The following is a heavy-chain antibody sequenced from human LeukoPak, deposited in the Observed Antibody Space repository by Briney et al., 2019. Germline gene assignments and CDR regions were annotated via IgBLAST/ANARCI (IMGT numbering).Heavy chain of an antibody. CDR3: AIYSGYDYESY. V-gene: IGHV4-61*01. Sequence: SETLSLTCTVSGGSISSSSYYWSWIRQPPGKGLEWIGYIYYSGSTNYNPSLKSRVTISVDTSKNQFSLKLSSVTAADTAVYYCAIYSGYDYESYWGQGTLVTVSS. J-gene: IGHJ4*02. CDR2: IYYSGST. CDR1: GGSISSSSYY. D-gene: IGHD5-12*01.